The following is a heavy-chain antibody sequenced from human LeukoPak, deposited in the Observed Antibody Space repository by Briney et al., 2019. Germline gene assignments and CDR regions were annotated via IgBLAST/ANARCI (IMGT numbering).Heavy chain of an antibody. V-gene: IGHV4-59*08. CDR2: IYYSGST. CDR3: ATYTSWYGGAFDI. Sequence: PSETLSLTCTVSGGSISSYYWSWIRQPPGKGLEWIGYIYYSGSTNYNPSLKSRVTISVDTSKNQFSLKLSSVTAADTALYYCATYTSWYGGAFDIWGQGTMVTVSS. J-gene: IGHJ3*02. CDR1: GGSISSYY. D-gene: IGHD3-10*01.